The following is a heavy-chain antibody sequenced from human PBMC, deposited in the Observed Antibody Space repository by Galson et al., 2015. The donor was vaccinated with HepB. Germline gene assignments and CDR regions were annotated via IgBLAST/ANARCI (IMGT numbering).Heavy chain of an antibody. CDR2: IYYSGST. J-gene: IGHJ4*02. CDR3: ARENRSWWSTHEGGYFDY. V-gene: IGHV4-59*01. CDR1: GGSISSYY. D-gene: IGHD2-15*01. Sequence: SETLSLTCTVSGGSISSYYWSWIRQPPGKGLEWIGYIYYSGSTNYNPSLKSRVTISVDTSKNQFSLKLSSVTAADTAVYYCARENRSWWSTHEGGYFDYWGQGTLVTVSS.